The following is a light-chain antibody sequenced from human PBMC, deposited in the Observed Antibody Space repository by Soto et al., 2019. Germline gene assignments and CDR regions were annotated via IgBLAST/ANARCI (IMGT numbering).Light chain of an antibody. Sequence: DIQMTQSPSSLSASVVDRVTITCRASQGIRSDLGWYQWKPGKAPKRLIYAASRLQSGVPSGFSAGGSGTEFILTIRSLQPEDSATFYCLQQYDYPKTLGQGTRLEVK. CDR3: LQQYDYPKT. J-gene: IGKJ5*01. CDR2: AAS. CDR1: QGIRSD. V-gene: IGKV1-17*01.